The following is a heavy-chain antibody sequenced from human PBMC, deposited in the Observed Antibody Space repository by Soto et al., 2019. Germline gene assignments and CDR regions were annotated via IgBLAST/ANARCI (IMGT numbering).Heavy chain of an antibody. Sequence: PGGSLRLSCVASGFTFSSYAMSWVRQAPGKGLEWVSAISGSGGSTYYADSVKGRFTISRDNSKNTLYLQMNSLRAEDTAVYYCAKGRSDYGDYLYYFDYWGQGTLVTVSS. CDR2: ISGSGGST. CDR1: GFTFSSYA. CDR3: AKGRSDYGDYLYYFDY. V-gene: IGHV3-23*01. J-gene: IGHJ4*02. D-gene: IGHD4-17*01.